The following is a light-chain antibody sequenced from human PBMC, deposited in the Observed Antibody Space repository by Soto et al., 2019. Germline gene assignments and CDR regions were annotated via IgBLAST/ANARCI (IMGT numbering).Light chain of an antibody. V-gene: IGKV3-20*01. J-gene: IGKJ1*01. CDR1: QSVNNN. Sequence: EIVMTQSPVTLSVSPREGATLSCTASQSVNNNVAWYQQKPGHTPRLLIYGASNRATGIPGRFSGSGSGTDFTLTISRLEPEDFAVYSCQQYGSSPWTFGQGTKVDIK. CDR3: QQYGSSPWT. CDR2: GAS.